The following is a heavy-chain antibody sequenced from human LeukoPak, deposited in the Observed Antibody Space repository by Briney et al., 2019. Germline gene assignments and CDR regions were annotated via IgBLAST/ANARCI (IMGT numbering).Heavy chain of an antibody. J-gene: IGHJ5*02. CDR1: GYSISSGYY. V-gene: IGHV4-38-2*02. CDR3: ARAPDIAAAGLNWFDP. D-gene: IGHD6-13*01. CDR2: IYHSGST. Sequence: PSETLSLTCTVSGYSISSGYYWGWIRQPPGKGLEWIGSIYHSGSTYYNPSLKSRVTISVDTSKNQLSLKLSSVTAADTAVYYCARAPDIAAAGLNWFDPWGQGTLVTVSS.